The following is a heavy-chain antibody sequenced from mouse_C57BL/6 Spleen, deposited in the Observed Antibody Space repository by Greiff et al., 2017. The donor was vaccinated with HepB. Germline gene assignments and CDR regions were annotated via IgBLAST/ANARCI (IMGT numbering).Heavy chain of an antibody. V-gene: IGHV3-8*01. CDR3: ARSLSLYYDYDGYWYFDV. D-gene: IGHD2-4*01. CDR1: GYSITSDY. CDR2: ISYSGST. J-gene: IGHJ1*03. Sequence: EVKLEESGPGLAKPSQTLSLTCSVTGYSITSDYWNWIRKFPGNKLEYMGYISYSGSTYYNPSLKSRISITRDTSKNQYYLQLNSVTTEDTATYYCARSLSLYYDYDGYWYFDVWGTGTTVTVSS.